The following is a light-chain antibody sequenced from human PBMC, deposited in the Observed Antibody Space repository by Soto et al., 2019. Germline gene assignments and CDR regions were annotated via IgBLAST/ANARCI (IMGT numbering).Light chain of an antibody. V-gene: IGLV1-51*01. J-gene: IGLJ2*01. Sequence: QSVLTQPPSVSAAPGQRVSISCSGGSSNIGKNSVSWYQQLPATAPKLLIYDDHQRPSGIPDRFSASKSDTSATLDITGLQPADEADYYCATWDLTLSAGVLFGGGTKVTVL. CDR1: SSNIGKNS. CDR3: ATWDLTLSAGVL. CDR2: DDH.